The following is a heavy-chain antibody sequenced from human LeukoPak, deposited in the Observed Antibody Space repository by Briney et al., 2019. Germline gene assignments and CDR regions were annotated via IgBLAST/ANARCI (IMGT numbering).Heavy chain of an antibody. V-gene: IGHV3-33*01. CDR3: ARAHYYGSGKLDY. D-gene: IGHD3-10*01. CDR1: GFTFSSYG. CDR2: IWYDGSNK. J-gene: IGHJ4*02. Sequence: GGSLRLSCAASGFTFSSYGMHWVRQAPGKGLEWVAVIWYDGSNKYYADSVKGRFTISRGNSKNTLYLQMNSLRAEDTAVYYCARAHYYGSGKLDYWGQGTLVTVSS.